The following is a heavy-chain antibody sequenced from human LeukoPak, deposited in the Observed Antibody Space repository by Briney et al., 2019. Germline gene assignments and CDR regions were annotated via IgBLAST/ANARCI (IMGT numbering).Heavy chain of an antibody. CDR2: INPNDGST. CDR1: GYTFTSYW. CDR3: ARAPRDSSTMLDY. J-gene: IGHJ4*02. D-gene: IGHD6-13*01. Sequence: GASVKVSCKASGYTFTSYWIQWVRQAPGQGLEWMRVINPNDGSTTYTHKFQGRVTMTRDTSTRTVYMDLSSLTSEDTAVYYCARAPRDSSTMLDYWGQGTLVTVSS. V-gene: IGHV1-46*01.